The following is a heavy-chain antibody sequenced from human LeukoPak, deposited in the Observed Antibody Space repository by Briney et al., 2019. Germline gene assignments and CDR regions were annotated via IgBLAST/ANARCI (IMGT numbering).Heavy chain of an antibody. J-gene: IGHJ3*02. V-gene: IGHV1-3*01. CDR3: ARETSVTQNDAFDI. CDR1: GYTFTRHT. Sequence: GASVKVSCKASGYTFTRHTIHWVRQAPGQRLEWMGWINAGNGDTKYSQNFQGTVSITRDTSASTAYMELSSLRSEDTAVYYCARETSVTQNDAFDIWGQGTMVAVSS. CDR2: INAGNGDT. D-gene: IGHD4-17*01.